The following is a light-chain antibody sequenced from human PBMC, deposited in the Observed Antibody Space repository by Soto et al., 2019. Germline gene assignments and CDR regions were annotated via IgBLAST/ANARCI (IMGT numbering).Light chain of an antibody. J-gene: IGKJ1*01. CDR3: QQYNNWPPTWT. V-gene: IGKV3-15*01. CDR1: QSVSSN. CDR2: GAS. Sequence: EIVMTQSPATLSVSPGERATLSCRASQSVSSNLAWYQQKPGQAPRLLIYGASTRATGIPARFSGSGSGTKFTLTISSLQSEDFAVYYCQQYNNWPPTWTFGQGTRWISN.